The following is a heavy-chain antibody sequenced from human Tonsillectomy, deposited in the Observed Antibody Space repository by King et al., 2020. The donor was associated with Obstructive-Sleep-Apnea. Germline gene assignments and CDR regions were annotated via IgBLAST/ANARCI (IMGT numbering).Heavy chain of an antibody. CDR3: AKERANWNDGPYYFDY. D-gene: IGHD1-1*01. Sequence: VQLVESGGGLVQPGGSLRLSCVASGFTFSSYAMTWVRQAPGKGLEWVSVISGSGRSTYYADSVRGRFTISRDNSKNTLYLQMNSLRADDTAVYYCAKERANWNDGPYYFDYGGQGTLVTVSS. V-gene: IGHV3-23*04. CDR1: GFTFSSYA. J-gene: IGHJ4*02. CDR2: ISGSGRST.